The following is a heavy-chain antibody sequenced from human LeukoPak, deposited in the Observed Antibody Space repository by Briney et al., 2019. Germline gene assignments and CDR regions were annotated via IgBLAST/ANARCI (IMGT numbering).Heavy chain of an antibody. CDR1: GFTFSSYA. Sequence: PGRSLRLSCAASGFTFSSYAMHWVRQAPGKGLEWVAVISYDGSNKYYADSVKGRFTISRDNSKNTLHLQMNSLRAEDTAVYYCAKDQTPYYWGQGTLVTVSS. CDR2: ISYDGSNK. V-gene: IGHV3-30*04. J-gene: IGHJ4*02. CDR3: AKDQTPYY.